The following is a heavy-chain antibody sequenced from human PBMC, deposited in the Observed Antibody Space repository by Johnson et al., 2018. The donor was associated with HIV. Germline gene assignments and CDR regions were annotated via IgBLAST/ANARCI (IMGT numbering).Heavy chain of an antibody. D-gene: IGHD1-26*01. V-gene: IGHV3-74*01. CDR1: GFIFSSYW. Sequence: VQLVESGGGLVQPGGSLRLSCAASGFIFSSYWMHWVRQVPGKGLVWVSRINNDGSSTRYADSVKGRFTISRDNANNSLYLQMNSLRAEDTAVYYCARDSERGFDIWGQGTMVTVSS. J-gene: IGHJ3*02. CDR2: INNDGSST. CDR3: ARDSERGFDI.